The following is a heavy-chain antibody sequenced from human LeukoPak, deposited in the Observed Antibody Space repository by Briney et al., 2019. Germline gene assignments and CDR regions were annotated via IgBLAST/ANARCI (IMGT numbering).Heavy chain of an antibody. D-gene: IGHD6-13*01. J-gene: IGHJ4*02. CDR3: ARDQSLVAYSSAWFDY. Sequence: ASVKVSCKASGYTFTNYVISWVRQAPGQGLEWMGWISAYNGHTDSAQKLQGRITMTTDTSTSTAYMDLRSLRSDDTAVYFCARDQSLVAYSSAWFDYWGQGTLVIVSS. CDR1: GYTFTNYV. CDR2: ISAYNGHT. V-gene: IGHV1-18*01.